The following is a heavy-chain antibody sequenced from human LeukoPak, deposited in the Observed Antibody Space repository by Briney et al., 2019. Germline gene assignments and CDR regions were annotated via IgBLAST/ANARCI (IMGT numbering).Heavy chain of an antibody. V-gene: IGHV1-69*13. Sequence: SVKVSFKASGGTFSNYAISWVRQAPGQGLEWMGGINPIFGTANYAQKFQGRVTINADESTSTAYMELSSLRSEDTAVFYCLRDQGYRYGYGDFDYWGQGTLVTVSS. CDR1: GGTFSNYA. CDR3: LRDQGYRYGYGDFDY. D-gene: IGHD5-18*01. J-gene: IGHJ4*02. CDR2: INPIFGTA.